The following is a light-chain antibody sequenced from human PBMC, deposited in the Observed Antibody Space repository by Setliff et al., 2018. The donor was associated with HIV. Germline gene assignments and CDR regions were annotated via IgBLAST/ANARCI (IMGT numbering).Light chain of an antibody. CDR3: SSYTSTSPLV. CDR1: SSDVGGYNY. V-gene: IGLV2-14*01. Sequence: QSALTQPASVSGSPGQSITISCTGTSSDVGGYNYVSWYQQHPGKVPKLMIYEVSNRPSGVSNRFSASKSGNTASLTISGLQAEDEADYYCSSYTSTSPLVFGTGTKVTVL. J-gene: IGLJ1*01. CDR2: EVS.